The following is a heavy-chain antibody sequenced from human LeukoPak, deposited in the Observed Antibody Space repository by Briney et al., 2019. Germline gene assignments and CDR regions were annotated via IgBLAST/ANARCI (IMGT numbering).Heavy chain of an antibody. CDR2: IYYSGST. V-gene: IGHV4-39*01. D-gene: IGHD4-11*01. CDR1: GGSISSSSYY. Sequence: PSETLSLTCTVSGGSISSSSYYWGWIRQPPGKGLEWIGSIYYSGSTYYNPSLKSRVTISVDTSKNQFSLKLSSVTAADTAVYYCVSDETTVTISGFYWGQGTLVTVSS. J-gene: IGHJ4*02. CDR3: VSDETTVTISGFY.